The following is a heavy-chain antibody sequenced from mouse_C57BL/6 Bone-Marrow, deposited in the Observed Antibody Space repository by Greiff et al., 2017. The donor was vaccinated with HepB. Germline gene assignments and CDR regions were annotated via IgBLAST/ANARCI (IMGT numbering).Heavy chain of an antibody. CDR1: GFNIKDYY. CDR3: ARLGFGGYLYAMDY. V-gene: IGHV14-2*01. D-gene: IGHD1-1*02. J-gene: IGHJ4*01. Sequence: EVMLVESGAELVKPGASVKLSCTASGFNIKDYYMHWVKQRTEQGLEWIGRIDPEDGETKYAPKFQGKATITADTSSNTAYLQLSSLTSEDTAVYYGARLGFGGYLYAMDYEGQGTAVTVSA. CDR2: IDPEDGET.